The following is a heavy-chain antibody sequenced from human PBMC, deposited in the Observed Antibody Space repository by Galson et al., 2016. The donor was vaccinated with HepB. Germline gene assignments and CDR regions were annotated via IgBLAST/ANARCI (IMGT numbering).Heavy chain of an antibody. V-gene: IGHV1-69*06. CDR1: GGTFSNFA. CDR2: IIPLFGAT. Sequence: SVKVSCKASGGTFSNFAISWLRQAPGQGLEWMGGIIPLFGATNYAQTFQGRVTITADKSTTTVYMDLRSLRSEDTAVYYCARGGVITMVRGVMPGWFDPWGQGTLVTVSS. D-gene: IGHD3-10*01. CDR3: ARGGVITMVRGVMPGWFDP. J-gene: IGHJ5*02.